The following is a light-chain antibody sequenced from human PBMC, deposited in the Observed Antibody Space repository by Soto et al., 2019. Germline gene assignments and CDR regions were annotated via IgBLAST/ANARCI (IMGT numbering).Light chain of an antibody. J-gene: IGLJ1*01. CDR1: SSDVGGYNY. CDR2: DVS. CDR3: CSYAGSYTYV. Sequence: QSVLTQHGSVSGSPGQSVTISCTGTSSDVGGYNYVSWYQQHPGKAPKLMIYDVSKRPSGVPDRFSGSKSGNTASLTISGLQAEDEADYYCCSYAGSYTYVFGTGTKVTVL. V-gene: IGLV2-11*01.